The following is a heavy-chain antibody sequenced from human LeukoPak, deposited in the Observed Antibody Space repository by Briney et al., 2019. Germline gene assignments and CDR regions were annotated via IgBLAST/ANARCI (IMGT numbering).Heavy chain of an antibody. V-gene: IGHV4-34*01. J-gene: IGHJ6*04. CDR3: ARRSWYYYYYGMDV. CDR2: INHSGST. D-gene: IGHD6-13*01. CDR1: GGSFSGYY. Sequence: SETLSLTCAVYGGSFSGYYWCWIRQPPGNGLEWIGEINHSGSTYYNPSLKSRVTISVDTSKNQFSLKLSSVTAADTAVYYCARRSWYYYYYGMDVWGKGTTVTVSS.